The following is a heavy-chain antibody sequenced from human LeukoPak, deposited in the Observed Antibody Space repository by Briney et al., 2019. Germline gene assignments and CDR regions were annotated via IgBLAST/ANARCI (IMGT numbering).Heavy chain of an antibody. CDR3: ARDDSYGFSFDY. CDR2: ITGFSSTI. J-gene: IGHJ4*02. D-gene: IGHD5-18*01. V-gene: IGHV3-48*01. CDR1: GFTFSSYS. Sequence: PGGSLRLSCAASGFTFSSYSMNWVRQAPGKGLEWVSYITGFSSTIYYADSVRGRFSISRDNAKNSLYLQMNSLRADDTAVYYCARDDSYGFSFDYWGQGTLVTVSS.